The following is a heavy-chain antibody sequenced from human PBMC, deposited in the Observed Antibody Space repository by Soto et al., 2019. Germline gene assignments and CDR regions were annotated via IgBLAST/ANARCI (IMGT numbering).Heavy chain of an antibody. J-gene: IGHJ2*01. CDR2: IYYSGST. CDR1: GGSISTYY. V-gene: IGHV4-59*01. Sequence: SETLSLTCTVSGGSISTYYWSWIRQPPGKGLEWVGYIYYSGSTKYNPSLRSRVTMSVDTSKNQFSLRLSSVTAADTAVYYCARGGGSYWYFDLWGRGTLVTVSS. CDR3: ARGGGSYWYFDL. D-gene: IGHD1-26*01.